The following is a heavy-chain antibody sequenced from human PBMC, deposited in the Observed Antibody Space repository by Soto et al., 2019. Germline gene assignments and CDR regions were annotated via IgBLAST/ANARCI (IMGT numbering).Heavy chain of an antibody. V-gene: IGHV1-3*01. CDR3: ARSGGYGEYYYYGMDV. Sequence: ASVKVSCKASGYTFTSYSMHWVRQAPGQRLEWMGWINAGNGNTKYSQQFQGRVTITRDTSASTAYMELSSLRSEDMAVYYCARSGGYGEYYYYGMDVWGQGTPVTVSS. D-gene: IGHD2-15*01. CDR1: GYTFTSYS. J-gene: IGHJ6*02. CDR2: INAGNGNT.